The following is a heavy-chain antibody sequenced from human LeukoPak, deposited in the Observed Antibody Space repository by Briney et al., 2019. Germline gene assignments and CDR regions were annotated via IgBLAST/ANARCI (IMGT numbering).Heavy chain of an antibody. D-gene: IGHD6-19*01. V-gene: IGHV3-23*01. CDR3: AKDGHSSGWFYYFDY. CDR1: GFTFSSYA. Sequence: GGSLRLSCAASGFTFSSYAMSWARQAPGKGLEWVSAISGSGGGTDYADSVKGRFTISRDNSKNTLYLQMNSLRAEDTAVYYCAKDGHSSGWFYYFDYWGQGTLVTVSS. J-gene: IGHJ4*02. CDR2: ISGSGGGT.